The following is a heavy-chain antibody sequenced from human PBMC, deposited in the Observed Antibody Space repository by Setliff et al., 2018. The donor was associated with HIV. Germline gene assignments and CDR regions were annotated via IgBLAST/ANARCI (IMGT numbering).Heavy chain of an antibody. V-gene: IGHV4-4*07. CDR2: IYTSAST. Sequence: PSETLSLTCTVSGGSISTDYWTWIRQPAGKGLEWIGRIYTSASTDYNPSLKSRVTISLHTSENQFSLKLSSVTAADTAVYYCARDRSDYYNLPGYFDHWGQGTPVTVSS. J-gene: IGHJ4*02. D-gene: IGHD3-3*01. CDR1: GGSISTDY. CDR3: ARDRSDYYNLPGYFDH.